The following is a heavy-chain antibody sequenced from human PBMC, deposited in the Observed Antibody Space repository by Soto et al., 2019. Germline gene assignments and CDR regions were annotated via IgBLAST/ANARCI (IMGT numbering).Heavy chain of an antibody. J-gene: IGHJ3*02. D-gene: IGHD3-3*01. CDR3: ARATYYDFWSGSAKRGGDPFDI. CDR1: GGSISSSSYY. Sequence: SETLSLTCTVSGGSISSSSYYWGWIRQPPGKGLEWIGSIYYSGSTYYNPSLKSRVTISVDTSKNQFSLKLSSVTAADTAVYYCARATYYDFWSGSAKRGGDPFDIWGQGTMVTVSS. CDR2: IYYSGST. V-gene: IGHV4-39*01.